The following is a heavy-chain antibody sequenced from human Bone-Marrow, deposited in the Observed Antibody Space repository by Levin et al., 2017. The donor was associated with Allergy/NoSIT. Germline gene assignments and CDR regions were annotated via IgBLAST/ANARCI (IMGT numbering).Heavy chain of an antibody. D-gene: IGHD4-17*01. CDR2: IYSGGST. CDR1: GFTVSSNY. J-gene: IGHJ3*02. Sequence: PSETLSLTCAASGFTVSSNYMSWVRQAPGKGLEWVSVIYSGGSTYYADSVKGRFTISRDNSKNTLYLQMNSLRAEDTAVYYCARARYGDYEHQDAFDSWGQGTMVTVSS. CDR3: ARARYGDYEHQDAFDS. V-gene: IGHV3-66*01.